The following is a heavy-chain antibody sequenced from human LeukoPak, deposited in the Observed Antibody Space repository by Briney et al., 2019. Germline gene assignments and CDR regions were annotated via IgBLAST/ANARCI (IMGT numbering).Heavy chain of an antibody. CDR3: VRDNYGVDY. D-gene: IGHD4-11*01. J-gene: IGHJ4*02. V-gene: IGHV3-74*01. CDR1: GFTFSNYW. Sequence: GGSLTLSCAPSGFTFSNYWMQWVRHPPGKGLVWVSHINSDGSDTTYADSVKGRFTISRDNAKNTLYLQMNSLRAEDTAVYYCVRDNYGVDYWGQGTLVTVSS. CDR2: INSDGSDT.